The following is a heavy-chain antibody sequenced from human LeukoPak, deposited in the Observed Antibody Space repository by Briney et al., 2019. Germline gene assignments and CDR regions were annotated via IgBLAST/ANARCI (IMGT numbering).Heavy chain of an antibody. CDR3: ARDLGRISGVYYFDY. Sequence: ASVKVSCKASGYTFTSYGISWVRQAPGQGLEWMGWISAYNGNTNYAQKLQGRVTMTTDTSTSTAYMELRSLRPDDTAVYYCARDLGRISGVYYFDYWGQGTLVTVSS. D-gene: IGHD3-3*01. V-gene: IGHV1-18*01. J-gene: IGHJ4*02. CDR1: GYTFTSYG. CDR2: ISAYNGNT.